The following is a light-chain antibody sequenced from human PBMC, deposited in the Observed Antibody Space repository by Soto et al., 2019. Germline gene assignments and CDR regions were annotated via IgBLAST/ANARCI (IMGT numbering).Light chain of an antibody. CDR1: QDISNW. V-gene: IGKV1-12*01. CDR2: SAS. Sequence: DTQMTQSPSLMFRSXGDSGTITXXASQDISNWLAWFQQKPGKAPKLLIFSASSLQSGVPSRFSGSGSGTDFTLTITNLQPEDFATYYCQQANTFPFTFGQGTRLEI. J-gene: IGKJ5*01. CDR3: QQANTFPFT.